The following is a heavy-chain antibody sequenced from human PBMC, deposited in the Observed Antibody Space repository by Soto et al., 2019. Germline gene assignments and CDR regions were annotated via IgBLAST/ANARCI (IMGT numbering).Heavy chain of an antibody. CDR1: GFTFKNYA. Sequence: PGGSLRLSCAASGFTFKNYAMYWVRQAPGKGLEWVSHIGGRGDWSDYADSVKGRFTVSRDNSKNMLYLQMDSLRVEDTAVYHCAKDALASNGRTDGFDLCGQGTMFTVS. CDR3: AKDALASNGRTDGFDL. D-gene: IGHD7-27*01. J-gene: IGHJ3*01. V-gene: IGHV3-23*01. CDR2: IGGRGDWS.